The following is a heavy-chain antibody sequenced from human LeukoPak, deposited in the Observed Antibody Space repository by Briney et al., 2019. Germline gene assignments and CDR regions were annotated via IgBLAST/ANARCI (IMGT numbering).Heavy chain of an antibody. V-gene: IGHV3-23*01. Sequence: GGSLRLSCAASGFTFSSYAMSWVRQAPGKGLEWVSAISGSGGSTYYADSVKGRFTISRDNSKNTLYLQMNSLRAEDTAVYYCAKDRIATTRGSDFDYWGQGTLVTVSS. CDR1: GFTFSSYA. J-gene: IGHJ4*02. CDR3: AKDRIATTRGSDFDY. CDR2: ISGSGGST. D-gene: IGHD3-10*01.